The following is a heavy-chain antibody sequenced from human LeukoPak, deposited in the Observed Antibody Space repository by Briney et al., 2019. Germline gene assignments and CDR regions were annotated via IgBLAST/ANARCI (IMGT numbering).Heavy chain of an antibody. CDR2: INTDGTST. V-gene: IGHV3-74*01. D-gene: IGHD5-18*01. J-gene: IGHJ4*02. CDR3: ARARYSYTGIIDY. CDR1: GFTFSDYW. Sequence: PSGSLRLSCAASGFTFSDYWMHWVRQAPGKGLVWVSRINTDGTSTKYADCVKGPFTISRDNARNTVYLQMNSLRAEDTAVYYCARARYSYTGIIDYWGQGALVTVSS.